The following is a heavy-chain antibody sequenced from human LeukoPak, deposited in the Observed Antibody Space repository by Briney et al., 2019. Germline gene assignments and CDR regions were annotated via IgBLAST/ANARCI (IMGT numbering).Heavy chain of an antibody. CDR3: AGSSGYSYGYIDY. J-gene: IGHJ4*02. D-gene: IGHD5-18*01. CDR2: ISSSGSTI. CDR1: GSTFSDYY. Sequence: GGSLRLSCAASGSTFSDYYMSWIRQAPGKGLEWVSYISSSGSTIYYADSVKGRFTISRDNAKNSLYLQMNSLRAEDTAVYYCAGSSGYSYGYIDYWGQGTLVTVSS. V-gene: IGHV3-11*04.